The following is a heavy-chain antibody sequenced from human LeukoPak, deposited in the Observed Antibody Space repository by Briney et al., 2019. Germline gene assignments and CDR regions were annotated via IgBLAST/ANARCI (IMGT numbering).Heavy chain of an antibody. CDR1: GFTFSSYE. CDR3: AKDSGFYDSSGYYFDY. D-gene: IGHD3-22*01. CDR2: ISSSGSTI. J-gene: IGHJ4*02. V-gene: IGHV3-48*03. Sequence: GGSLRLSCAASGFTFSSYEMNWVRQAPGKGLEWVSYISSSGSTIYYADSVKGRFTISRDNSKNTLYLQMNSLRAEDTAVYYCAKDSGFYDSSGYYFDYWGQGTLVTVSS.